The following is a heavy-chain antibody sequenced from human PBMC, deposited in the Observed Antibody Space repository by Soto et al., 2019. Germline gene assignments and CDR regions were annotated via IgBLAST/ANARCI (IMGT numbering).Heavy chain of an antibody. D-gene: IGHD3-3*01. CDR3: AKVVTIFGGVIQLFRWFDT. CDR2: ISGSGGST. CDR1: GFTFSSYA. V-gene: IGHV3-23*01. J-gene: IGHJ5*02. Sequence: PGGSLRLSCAASGFTFSSYAMSWVRQAPGKGLEWVSAISGSGGSTYYADSVKGRFTISRDNSKNTLYLQMNSLRAEDTAVYYCAKVVTIFGGVIQLFRWFDTWGQGALVTVSS.